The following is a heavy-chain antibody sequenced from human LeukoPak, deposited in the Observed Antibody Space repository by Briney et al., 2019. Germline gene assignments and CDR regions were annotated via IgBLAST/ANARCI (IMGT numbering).Heavy chain of an antibody. Sequence: PGGSLRLSCAASGFTFSSYAMSWVRQAPGKGPEWVSAISGSGGSTYYADSVKGRFTISRDNSKNTLYLQMNSLRAEDTAVYYCAKGWRSSSDHYMDVWGKGTTVTVSS. V-gene: IGHV3-23*01. CDR3: AKGWRSSSDHYMDV. D-gene: IGHD6-6*01. CDR2: ISGSGGST. CDR1: GFTFSSYA. J-gene: IGHJ6*03.